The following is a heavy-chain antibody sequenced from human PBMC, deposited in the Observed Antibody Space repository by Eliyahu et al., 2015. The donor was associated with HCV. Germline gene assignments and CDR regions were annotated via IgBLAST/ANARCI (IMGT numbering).Heavy chain of an antibody. D-gene: IGHD6-19*01. CDR2: IIPILGIA. V-gene: IGHV1-69*04. CDR1: GGTFSSYA. Sequence: EVKKPGSSVKVSCKASGGTFSSYAISWVRQAPGQGLEWMGRIIPILGIANYAQKFQGRVTITADKSTSTAYMELSSLRSEDTAVYYCARERQWLVDEWYYFDYWGQGTLVTVSS. J-gene: IGHJ4*02. CDR3: ARERQWLVDEWYYFDY.